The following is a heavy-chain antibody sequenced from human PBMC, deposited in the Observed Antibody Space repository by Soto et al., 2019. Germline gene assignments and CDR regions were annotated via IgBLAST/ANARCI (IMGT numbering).Heavy chain of an antibody. CDR1: GGSISSGDYY. D-gene: IGHD5-12*01. J-gene: IGHJ4*02. CDR3: ARDGATEPEGIDY. V-gene: IGHV4-30-4*01. Sequence: QVQLQESGPGLVKPSQTLSLTCTVSGGSISSGDYYWSWIRQPPGKGLEWIGYIYYSGSTSYNPPLTVRVTSTVATSKNQFSLKLSSVTAADTAVYYCARDGATEPEGIDYWGRGTLVTVSS. CDR2: IYYSGST.